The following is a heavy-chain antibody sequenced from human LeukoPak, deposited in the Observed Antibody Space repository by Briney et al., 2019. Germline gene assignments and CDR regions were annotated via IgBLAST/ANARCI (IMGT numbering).Heavy chain of an antibody. CDR3: ARGIAAAGWYYFDY. V-gene: IGHV3-30*02. J-gene: IGHJ4*02. CDR2: IRYDGSNK. CDR1: GFSFSSYG. D-gene: IGHD6-13*01. Sequence: GGSLRLSCAASGFSFSSYGMHWVRQAPGKGLEWVAFIRYDGSNKYYADSVKGRFTISRDNSKNTLYLQMNSLRAEDTAVYYCARGIAAAGWYYFDYWGQGTLVTASS.